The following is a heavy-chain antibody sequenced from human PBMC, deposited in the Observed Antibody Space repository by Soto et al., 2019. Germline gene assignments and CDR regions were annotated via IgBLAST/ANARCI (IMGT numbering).Heavy chain of an antibody. CDR1: EFTFNNYW. D-gene: IGHD3-10*01. CDR2: INSDGSIT. CDR3: AGSASGAFDI. J-gene: IGHJ3*02. Sequence: GGSLRLSCTASEFTFNNYWMHWVRQAPGKGLVWVSRINSDGSITTYADSVKGRFTISRDNARNTLYLQMNSLRAEETAVYYCAGSASGAFDIWGRGTMATVSS. V-gene: IGHV3-74*01.